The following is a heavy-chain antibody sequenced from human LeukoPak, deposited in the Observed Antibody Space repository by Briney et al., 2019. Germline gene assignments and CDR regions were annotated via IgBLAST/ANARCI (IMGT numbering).Heavy chain of an antibody. CDR3: ASCFTDGDCEY. D-gene: IGHD4-17*01. J-gene: IGHJ4*02. Sequence: GGSLRLSCAASGFTVSSYYMSCVRQTPGKGLQWVSVLYSGGNAYYADFVKGRFTISRDNSKNTLYLQMNSLRAEDTAVYYCASCFTDGDCEYWGQGTLVTVSS. CDR2: LYSGGNA. CDR1: GFTVSSYY. V-gene: IGHV3-66*01.